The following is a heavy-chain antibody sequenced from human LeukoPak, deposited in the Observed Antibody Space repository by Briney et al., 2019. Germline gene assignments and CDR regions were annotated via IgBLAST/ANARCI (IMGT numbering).Heavy chain of an antibody. CDR1: GDSINSGGYY. J-gene: IGHJ4*02. CDR2: IYYSGTT. D-gene: IGHD3-22*01. Sequence: PSQTLSLTCTVSGDSINSGGYYWTWIRQHPGKGLEWIGYIYYSGTTYCNPSLKSRVTILVDTSKNQFSLNLSSLTAADTAVYYCARGGYDSSGSSVYYFDYWGQGTLVTVSS. CDR3: ARGGYDSSGSSVYYFDY. V-gene: IGHV4-31*03.